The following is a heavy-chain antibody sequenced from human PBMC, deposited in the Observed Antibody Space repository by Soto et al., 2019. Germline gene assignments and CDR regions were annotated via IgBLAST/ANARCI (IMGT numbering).Heavy chain of an antibody. J-gene: IGHJ4*02. V-gene: IGHV3-66*01. CDR3: AKRGSTVTTSLWY. Sequence: EVQLVESGGGLVQPGGSLRLSCAASGFTVSNNYMCWVRQAPGKGLEWVSLIYSGGVTHYADSVRGRFTISRDNSRNTLYLQMKGLRAEDTAVYYCAKRGSTVTTSLWYWGQGTLVTVSS. CDR1: GFTVSNNY. D-gene: IGHD4-17*01. CDR2: IYSGGVT.